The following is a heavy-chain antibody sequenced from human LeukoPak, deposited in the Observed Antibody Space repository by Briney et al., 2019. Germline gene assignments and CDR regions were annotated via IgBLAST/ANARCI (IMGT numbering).Heavy chain of an antibody. J-gene: IGHJ4*02. CDR2: IYSGGST. CDR1: GFTVSSNY. V-gene: IGHV3-53*01. Sequence: GGSLRLSCAASGFTVSSNYMSWVRQASGKGLEWVSVIYSGGSTYYADSVKGRFTISRDNSKNTLYLQMNSLRAEDTAVYYCARLYSSGWYYFDYWGQGTLVTVSS. CDR3: ARLYSSGWYYFDY. D-gene: IGHD6-19*01.